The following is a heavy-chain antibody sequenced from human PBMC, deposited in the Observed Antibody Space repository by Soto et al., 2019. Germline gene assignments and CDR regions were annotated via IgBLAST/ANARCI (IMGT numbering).Heavy chain of an antibody. J-gene: IGHJ4*02. Sequence: SETLSLTCTVSGGSITSSSYYWGWVRQPPGKGFEWIGNMRYSGETHSDPSLQSRVTISVDTPKSQFSLSLTSVTAADTAVYYCARGAYGDYPRTDNFDYWGQGTLVTVSS. V-gene: IGHV4-39*01. CDR1: GGSITSSSYY. CDR3: ARGAYGDYPRTDNFDY. CDR2: MRYSGET. D-gene: IGHD4-17*01.